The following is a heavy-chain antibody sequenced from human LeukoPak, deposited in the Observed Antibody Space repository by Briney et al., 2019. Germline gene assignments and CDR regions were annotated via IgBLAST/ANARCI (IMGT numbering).Heavy chain of an antibody. CDR2: IYYSGST. CDR1: GGSISSSSYY. CDR3: ARRSHRGNYYY. V-gene: IGHV4-39*01. J-gene: IGHJ4*02. D-gene: IGHD1-26*01. Sequence: KSSETLSLTCTVSGGSISSSSYYWGWIRQPPGKGLEWIGSIYYSGSTYYNPSLKSRVTISVDTSKNQFSLKLSSVTAADTAVYYCARRSHRGNYYYWGQGTLVTVSS.